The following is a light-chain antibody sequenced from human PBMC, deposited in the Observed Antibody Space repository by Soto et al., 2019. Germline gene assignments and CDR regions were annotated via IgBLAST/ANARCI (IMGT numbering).Light chain of an antibody. V-gene: IGLV2-8*01. J-gene: IGLJ2*01. CDR1: SSDVGGYNY. Sequence: QSALTQSPSASGSPGQSVTISCTGTSSDVGGYNYVSWYQQHPGKAPKLMIYEVSKRPSGVPDRFSGSKSGNTASLTVSGLQAEDEADYYCSSYAGSNNLHVVFGGGTKLTVL. CDR3: SSYAGSNNLHVV. CDR2: EVS.